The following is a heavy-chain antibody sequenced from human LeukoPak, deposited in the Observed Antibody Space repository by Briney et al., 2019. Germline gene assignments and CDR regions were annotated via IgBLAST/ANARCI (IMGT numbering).Heavy chain of an antibody. J-gene: IGHJ4*02. CDR2: IYYSGST. V-gene: IGHV4-31*03. Sequence: SETLSLTCIVSGGSISSGGYYWSWIRQHPGKGLEWIGYIYYSGSTYYNPSLKSRVTISVDTSKNQFSLKLSSVPAADTAVYYCARFPISYYYDSSGYPDVWGQGTLVTVSS. CDR1: GGSISSGGYY. CDR3: ARFPISYYYDSSGYPDV. D-gene: IGHD3-22*01.